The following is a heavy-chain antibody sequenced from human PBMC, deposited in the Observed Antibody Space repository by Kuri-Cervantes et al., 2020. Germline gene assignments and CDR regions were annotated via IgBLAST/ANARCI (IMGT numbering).Heavy chain of an antibody. J-gene: IGHJ4*02. Sequence: GESLRLSWAASGFTFSSYWMHWVRQAPGKGLVWVSRINSDGSSTSYADSVKGRFTISRDNSKNTLYLQMNSLRAEDTAVYYCAKDPSGSYSSGWYLYYWGQGTLVTVSS. CDR3: AKDPSGSYSSGWYLYY. D-gene: IGHD6-19*01. CDR2: INSDGSST. CDR1: GFTFSSYW. V-gene: IGHV3-74*01.